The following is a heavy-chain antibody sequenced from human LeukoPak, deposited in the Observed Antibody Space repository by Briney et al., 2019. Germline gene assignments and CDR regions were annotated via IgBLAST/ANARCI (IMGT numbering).Heavy chain of an antibody. V-gene: IGHV3-73*01. CDR1: GNSFSGSA. J-gene: IGHJ6*02. CDR3: SRHSSYVDTAMVTEGYGMDV. Sequence: GGSLRLCCAAAGNSFSGSALHWVRRASGKGLEWVGRIRSKANSYATAYAASVKGRFTISRDDSKNTAYLQMNSLKTEDTAVYYCSRHSSYVDTAMVTEGYGMDVWGQGTTVTVSS. CDR2: IRSKANSYAT. D-gene: IGHD5-18*01.